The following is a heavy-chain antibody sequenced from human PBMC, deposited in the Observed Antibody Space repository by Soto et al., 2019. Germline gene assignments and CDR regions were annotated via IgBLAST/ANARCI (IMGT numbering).Heavy chain of an antibody. CDR1: GGSISSSNYY. CDR3: ARRVYGVKAAFDI. D-gene: IGHD4-17*01. V-gene: IGHV4-39*01. Sequence: QLQLQESGPGLVKPSETLSLTCTVSGGSISSSNYYWGWIRQPPGKGLEWLGTIYYSGNTYYNPSLKSRVTVSVDTSRDQFSLKLNSVTAADTAVYYCARRVYGVKAAFDIWGQGTMVTVSS. CDR2: IYYSGNT. J-gene: IGHJ3*02.